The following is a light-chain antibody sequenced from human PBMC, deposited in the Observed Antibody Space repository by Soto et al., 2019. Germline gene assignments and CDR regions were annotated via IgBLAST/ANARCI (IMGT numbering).Light chain of an antibody. J-gene: IGKJ1*01. CDR3: QQRYSTPRT. Sequence: DIQMTQSPSSLSASVGDRVTITCRASQSISSYLNWYQQKPGKAPKLLIYAASSLQSGVPSRFSGSGSGTYFTLTISSLHPEDFSTYYCQQRYSTPRTFGHGTKVEIQ. CDR1: QSISSY. CDR2: AAS. V-gene: IGKV1-39*01.